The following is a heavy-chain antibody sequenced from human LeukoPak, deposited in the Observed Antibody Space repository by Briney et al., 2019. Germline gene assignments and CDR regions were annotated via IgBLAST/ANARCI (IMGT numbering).Heavy chain of an antibody. D-gene: IGHD3-3*02. J-gene: IGHJ6*02. CDR1: GFTFSSYW. CDR3: ARDSRFSPYYYYGMDV. Sequence: GGSLRLSCAASGFTFSSYWMSWVRQAPGKGLEWVANIKQDGSEKYYVDSVKGRFTISRDNAKNSLYLQMNSLRAEDTAVYYCARDSRFSPYYYYGMDVWGQGTTVTVSS. CDR2: IKQDGSEK. V-gene: IGHV3-7*01.